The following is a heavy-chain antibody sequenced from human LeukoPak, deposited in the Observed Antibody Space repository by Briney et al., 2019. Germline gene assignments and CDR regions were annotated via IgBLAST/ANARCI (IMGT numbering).Heavy chain of an antibody. CDR2: MNPNSGNT. CDR1: GYTFTSYD. D-gene: IGHD2-21*01. Sequence: ASVKVSCKASGYTFTSYDINWVRQATGQGLEWMGWMNPNSGNTGYAQNFQGRVTMTRNTSISTAYMELSSLRSEDTAVYYCARGSELSRYCGGDCYYGMDVWGQGTTVTVSS. CDR3: ARGSELSRYCGGDCYYGMDV. V-gene: IGHV1-8*01. J-gene: IGHJ6*02.